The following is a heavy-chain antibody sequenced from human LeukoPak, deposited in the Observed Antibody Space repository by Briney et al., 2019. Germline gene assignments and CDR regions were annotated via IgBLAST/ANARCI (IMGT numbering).Heavy chain of an antibody. J-gene: IGHJ4*02. CDR3: ARGTYITTWYYDF. D-gene: IGHD1-14*01. CDR2: ISSTSSSI. Sequence: GGSLRLSCAASGFTFRTYSMNWVRQAPGKGLEWVSYISSTSSSINYADSVKGRFTISRDNAKNSLYLQMNSLRDEDTAVYYCARGTYITTWYYDFWRQGTLVTVPS. V-gene: IGHV3-48*02. CDR1: GFTFRTYS.